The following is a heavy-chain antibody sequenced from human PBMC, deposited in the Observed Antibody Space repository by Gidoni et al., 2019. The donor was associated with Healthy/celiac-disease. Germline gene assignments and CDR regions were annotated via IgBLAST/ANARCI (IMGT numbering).Heavy chain of an antibody. CDR3: AKTGIVVVPADMGYFQH. Sequence: EVQLLESGGGLVQPGGSLRLSCAASGFTFSRYAMSWVRQAPGKGLEWVSAISGSGGSTYYADSVKGRFTISRDNSKNTLYLQMNSLRAEDTAVYYCAKTGIVVVPADMGYFQHWGQGTLVTVSS. CDR1: GFTFSRYA. J-gene: IGHJ1*01. D-gene: IGHD2-2*01. CDR2: ISGSGGST. V-gene: IGHV3-23*01.